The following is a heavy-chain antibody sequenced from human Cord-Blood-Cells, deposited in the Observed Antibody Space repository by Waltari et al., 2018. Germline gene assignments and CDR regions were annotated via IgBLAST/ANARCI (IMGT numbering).Heavy chain of an antibody. D-gene: IGHD5-18*01. CDR2: ISYDGSNK. CDR3: AREIQLWFDY. J-gene: IGHJ4*02. CDR1: GFTFSSYA. V-gene: IGHV3-30-3*01. Sequence: QVQLVESGGGVVQPGRSLRLSCAASGFTFSSYAMHWVRQAPGKGLEWVAVISYDGSNKYYADSVKGRFTISRDNSKNTLYLQMNSLRAEDTAVYYCAREIQLWFDYWGQGTLVTVSS.